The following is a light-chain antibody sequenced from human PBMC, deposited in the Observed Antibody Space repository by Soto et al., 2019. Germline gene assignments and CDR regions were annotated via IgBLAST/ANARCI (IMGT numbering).Light chain of an antibody. V-gene: IGLV1-44*01. J-gene: IGLJ3*02. CDR2: SDN. CDR3: AAWDESPNVPV. Sequence: QSVLTQPPSASGTPGQRVTISCSGSNSNIGRNTVNWYQQFPGAAPNLLIHSDNQRPSGVADRFSGSRSGTSASLAISGLESEDEDDYYCAAWDESPNVPVFGGGTKLTVL. CDR1: NSNIGRNT.